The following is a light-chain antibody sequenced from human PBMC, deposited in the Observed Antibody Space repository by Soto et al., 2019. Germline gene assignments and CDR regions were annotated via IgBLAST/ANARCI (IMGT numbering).Light chain of an antibody. CDR2: GAS. V-gene: IGKV3-15*01. CDR3: QQYGNWPPWT. CDR1: QNIGKK. Sequence: EVVVTQSPVTLSVSPGERATLSCRASQNIGKKLAWYQQKPGQAPRLLIYGASTRATGIPARISGSGSGTKSTLTISSLQPEDFAVYYCQQYGNWPPWTFGQGTKVDIK. J-gene: IGKJ1*01.